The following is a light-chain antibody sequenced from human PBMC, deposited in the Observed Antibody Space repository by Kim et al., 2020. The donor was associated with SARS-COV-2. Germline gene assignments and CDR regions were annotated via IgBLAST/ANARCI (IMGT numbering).Light chain of an antibody. CDR3: QQYSHWPLT. CDR1: QSVSSY. CDR2: DAS. Sequence: EIVLTQSPATLSLSPGERATLSCRASQSVSSYLAWYQQKPGQAPRLLIYDASNRATGIPARFSGSGSGTDFTLTISSLEPEDFAVYYCQQYSHWPLTFGGGTKVDIK. J-gene: IGKJ4*01. V-gene: IGKV3-11*01.